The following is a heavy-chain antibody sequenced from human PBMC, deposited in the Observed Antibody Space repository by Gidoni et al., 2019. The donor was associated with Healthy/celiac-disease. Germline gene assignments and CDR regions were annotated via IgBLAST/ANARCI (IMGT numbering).Heavy chain of an antibody. V-gene: IGHV4-39*07. Sequence: QLQLQESGPGLVKPSETLSLTCTVSGGSISSSSYYWGWIRQPPGKGLEWIGSIYYSGSTYYNPSLKSRVTISVDTSKNQFSLKLSSVTAADTAVYYCARDQTPNYSNYSFDPWGQGTLVTVSS. J-gene: IGHJ5*02. CDR1: GGSISSSSYY. CDR2: IYYSGST. CDR3: ARDQTPNYSNYSFDP. D-gene: IGHD4-4*01.